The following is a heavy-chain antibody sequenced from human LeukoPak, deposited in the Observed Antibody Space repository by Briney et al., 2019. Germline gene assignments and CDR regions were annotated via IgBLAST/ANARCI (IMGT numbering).Heavy chain of an antibody. CDR3: ARGAGSTVFDY. V-gene: IGHV3-48*04. Sequence: GGSLRLSCAASGFTFSSYSMNWVRQAPGKGLEWVSYISSSGSTIYYADSVKGRFTISRDNAKNSLYLQMNSLRAEDTAVYYCARGAGSTVFDYWGQGTLVTVSS. CDR1: GFTFSSYS. CDR2: ISSSGSTI. J-gene: IGHJ4*02. D-gene: IGHD2-15*01.